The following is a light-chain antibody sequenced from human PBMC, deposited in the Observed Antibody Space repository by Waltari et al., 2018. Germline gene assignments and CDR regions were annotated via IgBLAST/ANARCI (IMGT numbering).Light chain of an antibody. J-gene: IGKJ4*01. CDR3: QQYYSTPLT. CDR1: KSVLYSSNNKNY. Sequence: DIVMTKSPDSLAVSLGARSTINYKSNKSVLYSSNNKNYLAWYQQKPGQPAELLIYWASTRESVVPDRFSGSGSGTDFTLTISSLQAEDVAVYYCQQYYSTPLTFGGGTKVEIK. CDR2: WAS. V-gene: IGKV4-1*01.